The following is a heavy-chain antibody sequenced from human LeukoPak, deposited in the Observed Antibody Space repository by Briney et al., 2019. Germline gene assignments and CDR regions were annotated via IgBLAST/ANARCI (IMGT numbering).Heavy chain of an antibody. CDR3: ARDQRQTVTTPTI. D-gene: IGHD4-17*01. CDR1: GGTLSSYA. J-gene: IGHJ4*02. CDR2: IIPIFGTA. Sequence: GASVKVSCKDSGGTLSSYAISWVRQAPGQGLEWMGGIIPIFGTANYAQKFQGRVTITADESTSTAYMELSSLRSEDTAVYYCARDQRQTVTTPTIWGQGTLVTVSS. V-gene: IGHV1-69*13.